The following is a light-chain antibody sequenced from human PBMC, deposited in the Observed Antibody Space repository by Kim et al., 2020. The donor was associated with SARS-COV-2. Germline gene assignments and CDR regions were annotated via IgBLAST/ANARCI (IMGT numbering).Light chain of an antibody. J-gene: IGLJ3*02. CDR1: SSDGGGYNY. CDR2: DVS. V-gene: IGLV2-14*04. CDR3: SSYTSSSTWV. Sequence: GQSITISCTGTSSDGGGYNYVSWYQQHPGKAPKLMIYDVSKRPSGVSKRFSGSKSGNTASLTIYGRQAEDEADYYCSSYTSSSTWVFGGGTQLTVL.